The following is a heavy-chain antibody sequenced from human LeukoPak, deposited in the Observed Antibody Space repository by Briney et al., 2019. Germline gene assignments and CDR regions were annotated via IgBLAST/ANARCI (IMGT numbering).Heavy chain of an antibody. J-gene: IGHJ4*02. D-gene: IGHD6-19*01. CDR3: ARVGSGWTGDFDY. CDR2: INPNSGGT. V-gene: IGHV1-2*02. CDR1: GYAFTGYY. Sequence: ASVKVSCKASGYAFTGYYLHWVRQAPGQGLEWVGWINPNSGGTNDAQTFQGRVNMPRDTPISTAYIELSRLRSDATAVYYCARVGSGWTGDFDYWGQGTLVTVSS.